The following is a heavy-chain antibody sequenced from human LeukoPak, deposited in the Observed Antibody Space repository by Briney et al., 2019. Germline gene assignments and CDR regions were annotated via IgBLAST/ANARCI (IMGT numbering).Heavy chain of an antibody. Sequence: SETLSLTCAVYGGSFSGYYWSWIRQPPGKGLEWIGEINHSGSTNYNPSLKSRVTISVDTSKNQFSLKLSSVTAADTAVYYCARVNSYGYIDYWGQGTLVTVSS. V-gene: IGHV4-34*01. CDR1: GGSFSGYY. CDR2: INHSGST. D-gene: IGHD5-18*01. J-gene: IGHJ4*02. CDR3: ARVNSYGYIDY.